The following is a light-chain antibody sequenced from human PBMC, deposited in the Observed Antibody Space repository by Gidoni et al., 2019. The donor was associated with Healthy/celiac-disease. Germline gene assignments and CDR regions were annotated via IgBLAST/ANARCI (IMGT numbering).Light chain of an antibody. Sequence: DLQMTQSPSSVSASVGDRVTITCRASQVISSWLAWYQQKPGKAPKLLIDAASSLQSGVPSRFSGSGSGTDFTLTISSLQPEDFATYYCQQANSFPITFGPGTKVDIK. J-gene: IGKJ3*01. CDR3: QQANSFPIT. CDR1: QVISSW. CDR2: AAS. V-gene: IGKV1-12*01.